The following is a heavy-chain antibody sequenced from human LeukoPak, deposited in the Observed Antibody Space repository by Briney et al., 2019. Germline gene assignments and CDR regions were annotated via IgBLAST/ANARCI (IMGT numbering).Heavy chain of an antibody. V-gene: IGHV4-59*12. D-gene: IGHD3-10*01. J-gene: IGHJ5*02. Sequence: PSETLSLTCTVSGGSISGYFWTWIRQPPGKGLEWIAFIHYTGSANYNPSLKSRVTMSVDTSKNQFSLKLSSVTAADTAVYYCARDRPTYYYGSGSYYNGWFDPWGQGTLVTVSS. CDR1: GGSISGYF. CDR3: ARDRPTYYYGSGSYYNGWFDP. CDR2: IHYTGSA.